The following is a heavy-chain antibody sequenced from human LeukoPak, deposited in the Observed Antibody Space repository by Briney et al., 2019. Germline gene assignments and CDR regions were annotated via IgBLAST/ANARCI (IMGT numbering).Heavy chain of an antibody. CDR1: GFIFSDSW. CDR3: AGSGGFLFHY. CDR2: MNRDGSEI. Sequence: TGGSLRLSCAASGFIFSDSWMTWLRQAPGKGLEWVANMNRDGSEIYYVDSVKGRFTISRDNARNSLYLQMNSLRVEDTAVYYCAGSGGFLFHYWGQGTLVTVSS. V-gene: IGHV3-7*01. J-gene: IGHJ4*02. D-gene: IGHD3-16*01.